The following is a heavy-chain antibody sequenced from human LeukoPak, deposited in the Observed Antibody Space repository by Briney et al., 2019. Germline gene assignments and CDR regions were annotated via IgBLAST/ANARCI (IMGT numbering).Heavy chain of an antibody. V-gene: IGHV3-23*01. J-gene: IGHJ4*02. CDR1: GFTFSSYV. Sequence: PGGSLRLSXAASGFTFSSYVMSWVRQSPGKGLEWLSLISGSGDITNYADSVKGRFTISRDNSKNTLYLQLNSLRAEDTAVYSCAKGRYYGSGSYLNSLDYWGQGTLVTVSS. D-gene: IGHD3-10*01. CDR3: AKGRYYGSGSYLNSLDY. CDR2: ISGSGDIT.